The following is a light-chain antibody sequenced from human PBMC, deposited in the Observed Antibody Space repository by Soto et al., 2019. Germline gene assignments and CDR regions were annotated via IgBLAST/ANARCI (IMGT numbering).Light chain of an antibody. Sequence: QSALTQPPSASGSPGQSVTISCTGTSRDLSGYNYVSWYQQHPDKAPKLMIYEVSKRPSGVPDRFSGSKSGNTASLTVSGLQAEDEADYYCSSYAGSNNWVFGGGTKVTVL. CDR3: SSYAGSNNWV. V-gene: IGLV2-8*01. CDR2: EVS. J-gene: IGLJ3*02. CDR1: SRDLSGYNY.